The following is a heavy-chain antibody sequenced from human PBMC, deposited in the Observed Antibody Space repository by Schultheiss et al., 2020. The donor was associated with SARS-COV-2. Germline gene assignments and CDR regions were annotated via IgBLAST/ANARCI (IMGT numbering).Heavy chain of an antibody. J-gene: IGHJ4*02. V-gene: IGHV3-11*01. CDR1: GGSISSSSYY. CDR2: ISSSGSTI. Sequence: LSLTCTVSGGSISSSSYYWGWIRQPPGKGLEWVSYISSSGSTIYYADSVKGRFTISRDNAKNSLYLQMNSLRAEDTAVYYCAREGIAVAGTTLFDYWGQGTLVTVSS. D-gene: IGHD6-19*01. CDR3: AREGIAVAGTTLFDY.